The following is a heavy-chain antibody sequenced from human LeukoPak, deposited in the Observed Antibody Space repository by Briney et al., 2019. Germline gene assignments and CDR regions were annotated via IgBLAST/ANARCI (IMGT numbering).Heavy chain of an antibody. V-gene: IGHV4-39*01. CDR3: ARHEELLRNFDY. J-gene: IGHJ4*02. CDR2: IYYSGST. Sequence: SETLSLTCTVSGGSISSSSYYWGWIRQPPGKGLEWIGSIYYSGSTYYNPSLKRRVTISVDTSKNQFSLKLSSVTAADTAVYYCARHEELLRNFDYWGQGTLVTVSS. CDR1: GGSISSSSYY. D-gene: IGHD1-26*01.